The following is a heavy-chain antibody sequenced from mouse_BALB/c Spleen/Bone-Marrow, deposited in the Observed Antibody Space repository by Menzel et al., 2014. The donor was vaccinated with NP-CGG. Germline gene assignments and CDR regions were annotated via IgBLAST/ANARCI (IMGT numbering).Heavy chain of an antibody. D-gene: IGHD1-1*01. CDR3: ARSGSSYYY. V-gene: IGHV5-9-3*01. CDR1: GFTFSSYA. J-gene: IGHJ2*01. CDR2: IGSGDSST. Sequence: EVHLVESGGGLVKPGGSLKLSCAASGFTFSSYAMSWVRQTPEKRLEWVATIGSGDSSTYYPDSVKGRFTISRDYAKNTLYLQMSGLRSEDTAMYYCARSGSSYYYWGQGTTLTVSS.